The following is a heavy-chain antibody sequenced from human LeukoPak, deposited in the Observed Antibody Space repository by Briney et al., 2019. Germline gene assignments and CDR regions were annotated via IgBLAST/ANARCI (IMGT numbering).Heavy chain of an antibody. CDR3: AKDLVALRVTPGIDY. V-gene: IGHV3-23*01. CDR1: GFTFSSYA. Sequence: GGSLRLSCAASGFTFSSYAMNWVRQAPGKGLEWVSAISGSGISTYYADSVKGRFTISRDNSKNTLYLQMNSLRAEDTAIYYCAKDLVALRVTPGIDYWGQGTLVTVSS. D-gene: IGHD4-23*01. J-gene: IGHJ4*02. CDR2: ISGSGIST.